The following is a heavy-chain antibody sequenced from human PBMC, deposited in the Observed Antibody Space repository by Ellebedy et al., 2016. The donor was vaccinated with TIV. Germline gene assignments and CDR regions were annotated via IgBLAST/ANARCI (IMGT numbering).Heavy chain of an antibody. CDR3: ARGSSGWYFGY. CDR2: ISSSSSYI. Sequence: PGGSLRLSCAASGFTFSSYGMNWVRQAPGKGLEWVSYISSSSSYIYYADSVKGRFTISRDNAKNSLYLRMHSLRAEDTAVYFCARGSSGWYFGYWGQGTLVTVSS. CDR1: GFTFSSYG. J-gene: IGHJ4*02. D-gene: IGHD6-19*01. V-gene: IGHV3-21*01.